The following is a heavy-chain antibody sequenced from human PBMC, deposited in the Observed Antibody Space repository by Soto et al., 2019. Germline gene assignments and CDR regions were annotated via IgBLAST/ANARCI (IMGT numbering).Heavy chain of an antibody. CDR1: GFTFSSYG. D-gene: IGHD3-22*01. J-gene: IGHJ4*02. Sequence: QVQLVESGGGVVQPGRSLRLSCAASGFTFSSYGMHWVRQAPGKGLEWVAVIWYDGSNKYYADSVKGRFTISRDNSKNTLYLQMNSLRAEDTAVYYCARDGYYYDSFDYWGQGTLVTVSS. V-gene: IGHV3-33*01. CDR3: ARDGYYYDSFDY. CDR2: IWYDGSNK.